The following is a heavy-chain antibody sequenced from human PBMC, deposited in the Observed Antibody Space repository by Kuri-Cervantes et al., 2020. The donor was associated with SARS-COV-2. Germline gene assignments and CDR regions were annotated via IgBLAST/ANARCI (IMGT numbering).Heavy chain of an antibody. D-gene: IGHD4/OR15-4a*01. CDR3: AKDGAGAHDF. CDR1: GFKFSRTD. Sequence: GGSLRLSCAASGFKFSRTDMHWVRQAPGKGLEWVAFISYDGNNKKCIASGKGRFTISRDNSQSKLYLQMRSLRPEDTAMYYCAKDGAGAHDFWGQGTLVTVSS. CDR2: ISYDGNNK. V-gene: IGHV3-30*18. J-gene: IGHJ4*02.